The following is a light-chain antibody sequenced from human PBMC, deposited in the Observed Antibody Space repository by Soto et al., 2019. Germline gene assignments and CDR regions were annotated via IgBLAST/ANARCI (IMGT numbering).Light chain of an antibody. Sequence: DIQMTQSPSSLSASVGDRVSITCRASQTIITYLNWYQQKPGKAPKLLISAASNLQSGVPSRFSGSGSETEFTLTISSVQPEGFATYYCQQSYSTPRTFGQGTKLEIK. CDR1: QTIITY. V-gene: IGKV1-39*01. J-gene: IGKJ2*01. CDR3: QQSYSTPRT. CDR2: AAS.